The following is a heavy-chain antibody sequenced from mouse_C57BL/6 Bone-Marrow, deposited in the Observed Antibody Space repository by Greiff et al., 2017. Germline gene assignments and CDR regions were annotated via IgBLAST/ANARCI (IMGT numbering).Heavy chain of an antibody. CDR1: GFTFSDYY. CDR3: ARRYFDY. J-gene: IGHJ2*01. V-gene: IGHV5-12*01. CDR2: ISNGGGST. Sequence: EVHLVESGGGLVQPGGSLKLSCAASGFTFSDYYMYWVRRTPEKRLEWVAYISNGGGSTYYPDTVKGRFTISRDNAKNTLYLQMSRLKSEDTAMYYCARRYFDYWGQGTTLTVSS.